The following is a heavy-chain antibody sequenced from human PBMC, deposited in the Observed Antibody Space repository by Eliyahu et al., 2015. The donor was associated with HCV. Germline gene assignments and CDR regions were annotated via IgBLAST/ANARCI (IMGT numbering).Heavy chain of an antibody. CDR2: IWYDGTNK. Sequence: GFSFSTYGMHWVRQAPGKGLEWVAVIWYDGTNKYYADSVKGRFTISRDNSKNMMYLQMNSLRAEDTAEYYCARAHSSGWYGVFEYWGQGTLVTVSS. J-gene: IGHJ4*02. CDR3: ARAHSSGWYGVFEY. D-gene: IGHD6-19*01. V-gene: IGHV3-33*01. CDR1: GFSFSTYG.